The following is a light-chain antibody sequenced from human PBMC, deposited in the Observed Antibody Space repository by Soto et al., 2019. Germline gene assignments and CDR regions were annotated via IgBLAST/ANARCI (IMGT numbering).Light chain of an antibody. V-gene: IGKV3D-11*02. CDR2: DVS. J-gene: IGKJ5*01. Sequence: EIVMTQSTATLSVSPGERVTLSCRASQSVFSSLAWYQQKPGQAPRLLIYDVSNRATGIPARFSGSGSGTDFTLTISSLEPEDFAVYYCQQRNDWQVTFGQGTRLEIK. CDR1: QSVFSS. CDR3: QQRNDWQVT.